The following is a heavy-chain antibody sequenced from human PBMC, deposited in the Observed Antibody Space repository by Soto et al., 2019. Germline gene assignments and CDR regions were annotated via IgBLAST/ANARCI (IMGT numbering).Heavy chain of an antibody. CDR3: ARAHAPTLPFDY. Sequence: FETLSLTCTVSGGSIRNVYWSWIRQPPGKGLEWIGFIYHSGNTKYNPSLKSRVTISIDTSKNQFSLSLNSVTAADTGVYFCARAHAPTLPFDYWGQGILVTVSS. CDR2: IYHSGNT. J-gene: IGHJ4*02. CDR1: GGSIRNVY. D-gene: IGHD2-15*01. V-gene: IGHV4-59*01.